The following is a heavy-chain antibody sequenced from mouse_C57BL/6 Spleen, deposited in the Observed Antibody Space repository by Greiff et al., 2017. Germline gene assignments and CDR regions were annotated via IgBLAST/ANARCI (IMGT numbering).Heavy chain of an antibody. J-gene: IGHJ3*01. CDR2: IDPETGGT. Sequence: QVQLKESGAELVRPGASVTLSCKASGYTFTDYEMHWVKQTPVHGLEWIGAIDPETGGTAYNQKFKGKAILTADKSSSTAYMELRSLTSEDSAVYYCTGDGNYVPFAYWGQGTLVTVSA. CDR1: GYTFTDYE. D-gene: IGHD2-1*01. V-gene: IGHV1-15*01. CDR3: TGDGNYVPFAY.